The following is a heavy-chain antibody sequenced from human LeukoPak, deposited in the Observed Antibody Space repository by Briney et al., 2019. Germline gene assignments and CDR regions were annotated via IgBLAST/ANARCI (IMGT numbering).Heavy chain of an antibody. CDR3: ARDLAPAADYYFDF. V-gene: IGHV3-30-3*01. CDR2: ISYDGSDK. D-gene: IGHD2-2*01. CDR1: GFTFTRYP. J-gene: IGHJ4*02. Sequence: GGSLRLSCAASGFTFTRYPMHWVRQAPGKGLEWVAVISYDGSDKHYADFVKGRFTISRDNSKNALYLQMSSLRPEDTAVYYCARDLAPAADYYFDFWGQGTLVTVSS.